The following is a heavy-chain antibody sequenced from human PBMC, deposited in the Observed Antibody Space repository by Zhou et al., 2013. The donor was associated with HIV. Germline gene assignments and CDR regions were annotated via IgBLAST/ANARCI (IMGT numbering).Heavy chain of an antibody. CDR1: GGTFSSYA. CDR2: IIPIYGTA. D-gene: IGHD3-22*01. Sequence: QVQLVQSGAEVKKPASSVKVSCKASGGTFSSYAISWVRQARGQGLEWMGWIIPIYGTANYAQKFQTRVTITADESANTAYVELSSLRSEDTAVYFCAVYDSSGLPQGFDHWGQGTLVTVSS. V-gene: IGHV1-69*13. CDR3: AVYDSSGLPQGFDH. J-gene: IGHJ4*01.